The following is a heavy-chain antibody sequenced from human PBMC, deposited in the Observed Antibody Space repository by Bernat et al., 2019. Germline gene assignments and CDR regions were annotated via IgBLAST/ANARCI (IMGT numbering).Heavy chain of an antibody. J-gene: IGHJ4*02. D-gene: IGHD2-2*02. Sequence: QVQLVESGGGVVQPGRSLRLSCAASGFTFSSYAMHWVRQAPGKGLEWVAVISYDGSNKYYADSVKGRFTISRDNSKNTLYLQMNSLSAEDTDVYYCARGNQLVYIFLGYWGQGTLVTVPS. V-gene: IGHV3-30-3*01. CDR3: ARGNQLVYIFLGY. CDR1: GFTFSSYA. CDR2: ISYDGSNK.